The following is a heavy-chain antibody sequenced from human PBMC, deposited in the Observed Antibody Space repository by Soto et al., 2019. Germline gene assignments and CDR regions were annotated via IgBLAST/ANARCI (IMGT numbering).Heavy chain of an antibody. D-gene: IGHD3-3*01. CDR3: ARVFVGSYDFWSGYYLNYYYGMDV. V-gene: IGHV1-8*01. CDR2: MNPNSGNT. Sequence: QVQLVQSGAEVKKPGASVKVSCKASGYTFTSYDINWVRQATGQGLEWMGWMNPNSGNTGYAQKFQGRVTMTRNTSISTAYMELSSLRSEDTAVYYCARVFVGSYDFWSGYYLNYYYGMDVWGQGTTVTVSS. CDR1: GYTFTSYD. J-gene: IGHJ6*02.